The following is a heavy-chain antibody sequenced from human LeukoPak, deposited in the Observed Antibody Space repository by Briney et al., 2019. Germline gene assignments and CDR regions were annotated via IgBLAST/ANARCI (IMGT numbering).Heavy chain of an antibody. CDR3: AKAPITMVRGVTGLFDY. V-gene: IGHV3-9*01. CDR1: GFTFVDYA. J-gene: IGHJ4*02. D-gene: IGHD3-10*01. Sequence: PGGSLRLSCAASGFTFVDYAMHWVRQAPGKGLEWVSGISWNSGNIGYADSAKGRFTISRDNAKNPLYLQMNSLSAEDTALYYCAKAPITMVRGVTGLFDYWGQGTLVTVSS. CDR2: ISWNSGNI.